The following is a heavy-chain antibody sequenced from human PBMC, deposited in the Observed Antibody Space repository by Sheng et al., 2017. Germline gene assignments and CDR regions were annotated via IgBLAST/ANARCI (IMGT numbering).Heavy chain of an antibody. Sequence: EVQLVESGGGLVQPGGSLRLSCAASGFTFSSYWMSWVRQAPGKGLEWVANIKQDGSXKNYVDSVKGRFTISRDNAKNSLYLQMNSLRAEDTAVYYCAREGSMVNFDYWGQGTLVTVSS. V-gene: IGHV3-7*05. CDR1: GFTFSSYW. CDR3: AREGSMVNFDY. D-gene: IGHD2-21*01. J-gene: IGHJ4*02. CDR2: IKQDGSXK.